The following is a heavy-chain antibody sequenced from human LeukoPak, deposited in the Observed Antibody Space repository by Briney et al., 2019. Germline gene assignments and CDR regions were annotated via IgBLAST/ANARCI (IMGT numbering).Heavy chain of an antibody. V-gene: IGHV1-2*02. CDR2: INPNNGDT. CDR1: GYTGYY. Sequence: ASVKVSCKASGYTGYYMHWVRQAPGHGLEWMGWINPNNGDTNYAQKFQGRVTMTRDTSISTAYMELSRLRSDDTAVYYCARNSLVGGTYYHGMDVWGQGTTVTVSS. CDR3: ARNSLVGGTYYHGMDV. J-gene: IGHJ6*02. D-gene: IGHD1-26*01.